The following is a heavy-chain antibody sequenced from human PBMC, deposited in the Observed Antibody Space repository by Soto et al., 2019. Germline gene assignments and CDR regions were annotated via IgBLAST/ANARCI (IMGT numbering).Heavy chain of an antibody. V-gene: IGHV3-20*04. J-gene: IGHJ3*02. CDR1: GFTFDDYG. CDR3: ARDYYDSSGRAFDI. CDR2: INWNGGST. D-gene: IGHD3-22*01. Sequence: PGGSLRLSCAASGFTFDDYGMSWVRQAPGKGLEWVSGINWNGGSTGYADSVKGRFTISRDNAKKSLYLQMNSLRAEDTALYYCARDYYDSSGRAFDIWGQGTMVTVSS.